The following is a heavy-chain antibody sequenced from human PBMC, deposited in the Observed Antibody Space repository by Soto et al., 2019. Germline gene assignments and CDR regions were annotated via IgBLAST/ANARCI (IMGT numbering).Heavy chain of an antibody. CDR3: ARADLYYFDY. Sequence: GGSLRLSCAASGFTFTCCAMSWVRQAPGKGLEWVSAVSDSGSNTYYGDFVKGRFTISRDNSKNTLFLQMNSLGAEDTAVYYCARADLYYFDYWGQGTLVT. J-gene: IGHJ4*02. V-gene: IGHV3-23*01. CDR2: VSDSGSNT. CDR1: GFTFTCCA.